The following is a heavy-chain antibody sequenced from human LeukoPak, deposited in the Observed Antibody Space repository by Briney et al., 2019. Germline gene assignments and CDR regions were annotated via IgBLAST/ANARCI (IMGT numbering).Heavy chain of an antibody. J-gene: IGHJ3*02. CDR2: IYSRGST. CDR1: GGSISSYY. V-gene: IGHV4-4*07. Sequence: SETLSLTCTVSGGSISSYYWSWIRQPAGKGLEWIGRIYSRGSTNYNPSLQSRVTMSVDTSKNQISLKLDSVTAADTAVYYCARDPMAGTFRAFDSWGQGTMVTVSS. D-gene: IGHD6-19*01. CDR3: ARDPMAGTFRAFDS.